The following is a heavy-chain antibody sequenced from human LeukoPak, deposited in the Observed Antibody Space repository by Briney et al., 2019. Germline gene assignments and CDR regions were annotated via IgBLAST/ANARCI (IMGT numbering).Heavy chain of an antibody. Sequence: PSETLSLTCAVYGGSFSGYYWSWIRQPPGKGLEWIGEINHSGSTNYNPSLKSRVTISVDTSKNQFSLKLSSVTAADTAVYYCARGPRFRYSSSWYGIWFDPWGPGTLVTVSS. CDR2: INHSGST. CDR3: ARGPRFRYSSSWYGIWFDP. J-gene: IGHJ5*02. CDR1: GGSFSGYY. D-gene: IGHD6-13*01. V-gene: IGHV4-34*01.